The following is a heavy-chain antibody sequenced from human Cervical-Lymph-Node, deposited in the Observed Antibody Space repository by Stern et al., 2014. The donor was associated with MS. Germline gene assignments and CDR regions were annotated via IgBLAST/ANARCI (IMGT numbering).Heavy chain of an antibody. V-gene: IGHV1-69*06. Sequence: QMQLVQSGPEVKKPGSSVKVSCKASGGTFSSHAISWVRQAPGQGLEWEGGIIAIFGAPSYSQKFQGRVTITADKSTNTAYMELTSLRSDDTAVFYCARGKQWLYTTIPPFDYWGQGTLVIVSS. CDR2: IIAIFGAP. CDR3: ARGKQWLYTTIPPFDY. D-gene: IGHD6-19*01. J-gene: IGHJ4*02. CDR1: GGTFSSHA.